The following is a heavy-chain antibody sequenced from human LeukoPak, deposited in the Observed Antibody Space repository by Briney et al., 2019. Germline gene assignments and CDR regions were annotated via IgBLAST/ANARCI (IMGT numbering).Heavy chain of an antibody. CDR1: GGSIRSYY. D-gene: IGHD6-13*01. CDR2: IYYTGST. CDR3: ARPAAVGTNDAFDI. V-gene: IGHV4-59*12. J-gene: IGHJ3*02. Sequence: PSETLSLTCTVSGGSIRSYYWSWIRQPPGKGLKWIGYIYYTGSTNYNPSLKSRVTISVDTSKNQFSLKLTTVTAADTAVYYCARPAAVGTNDAFDIWGQGTMVTVSS.